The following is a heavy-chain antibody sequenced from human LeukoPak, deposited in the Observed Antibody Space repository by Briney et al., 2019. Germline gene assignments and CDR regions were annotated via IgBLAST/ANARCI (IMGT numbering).Heavy chain of an antibody. CDR3: TRDGGRRQLWLPPLDY. D-gene: IGHD5-18*01. J-gene: IGHJ4*02. Sequence: GGSLRLSCAASGFTFSDYYMSWIRQAPGKGLEWVSYISSSGSTIYYADSVKGRFTISRDNAKNSLYLQMNSLRAEDTAVYYCTRDGGRRQLWLPPLDYWGQGTLVTVSS. CDR2: ISSSGSTI. CDR1: GFTFSDYY. V-gene: IGHV3-11*01.